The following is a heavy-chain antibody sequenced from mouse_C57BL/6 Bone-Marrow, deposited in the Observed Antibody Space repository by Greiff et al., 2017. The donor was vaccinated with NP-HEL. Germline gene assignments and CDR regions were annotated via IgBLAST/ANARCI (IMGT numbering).Heavy chain of an antibody. D-gene: IGHD1-1*01. Sequence: QVQLQQPGAELVKPGASVKLSCKASGYTFTSYWMHWVKQRTGQGLEWIGMIHPNSGSTNYNEKFKSKATLTVDKSSSTADMQLSNLTSEDSAVYYCARGYYDGSRHADWGQGTLVTVSA. CDR2: IHPNSGST. J-gene: IGHJ3*01. CDR3: ARGYYDGSRHAD. CDR1: GYTFTSYW. V-gene: IGHV1-64*01.